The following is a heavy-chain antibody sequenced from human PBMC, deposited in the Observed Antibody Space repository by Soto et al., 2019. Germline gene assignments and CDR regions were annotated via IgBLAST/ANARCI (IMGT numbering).Heavy chain of an antibody. Sequence: PSETLSLTCAVSGGSISSGGYSWSWIRQPPGKGLEWIGYIYHSGSTYYNPSLKSRVTISVDRSKNQFSLKLSSVTAADTAVYYGARLLPYMIAAAAGWGQGTLVTVAS. D-gene: IGHD6-13*01. V-gene: IGHV4-30-2*01. J-gene: IGHJ4*02. CDR2: IYHSGST. CDR1: GGSISSGGYS. CDR3: ARLLPYMIAAAAG.